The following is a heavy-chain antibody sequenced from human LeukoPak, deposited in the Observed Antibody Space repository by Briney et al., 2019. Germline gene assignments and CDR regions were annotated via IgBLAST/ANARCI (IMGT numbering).Heavy chain of an antibody. CDR1: GFTFDDYA. CDR3: AKEVFGRGYYYDSSGYYSGGYFDY. CDR2: ISGSGGST. D-gene: IGHD3-22*01. J-gene: IGHJ4*02. Sequence: PGRSLRLSCAASGFTFDDYAMHWVRQAPGKGLEWVSAISGSGGSTYYADSVKGRFTISRDNSKNTLYLQMNSLRAEDTAVYYCAKEVFGRGYYYDSSGYYSGGYFDYWGQGTLVTVSS. V-gene: IGHV3-23*01.